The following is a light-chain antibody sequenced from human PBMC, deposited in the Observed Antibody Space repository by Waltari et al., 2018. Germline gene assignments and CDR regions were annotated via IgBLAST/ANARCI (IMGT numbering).Light chain of an antibody. Sequence: DIQMTQSPSSLSASVGDRVTITFRASQSIISYLNWFQQKPGKAPKLLIYAASNLQSGVPSRFSGSGSGTDFTLTISSLQPEDFATYYCQQTYSTPPYNFGQGTKLEIK. V-gene: IGKV1-39*01. CDR3: QQTYSTPPYN. J-gene: IGKJ2*01. CDR2: AAS. CDR1: QSIISY.